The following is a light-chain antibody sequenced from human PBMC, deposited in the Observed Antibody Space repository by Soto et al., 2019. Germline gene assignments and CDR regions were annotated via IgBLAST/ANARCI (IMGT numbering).Light chain of an antibody. CDR1: QNIDRW. CDR3: QQYYSSSPWT. V-gene: IGKV1-5*03. CDR2: RAS. Sequence: DIPMTQSPSTLSASVGDRVTITCRASQNIDRWLAWYQQKPGKAPKILIYRASSLESGVPLRFSGSGSGAEFTLTISSLQPDDFATYYCQQYYSSSPWTFGQGTKVEVK. J-gene: IGKJ1*01.